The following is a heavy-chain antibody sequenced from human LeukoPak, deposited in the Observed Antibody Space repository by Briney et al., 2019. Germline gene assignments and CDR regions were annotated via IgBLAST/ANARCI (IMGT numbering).Heavy chain of an antibody. CDR2: IKSDGSST. J-gene: IGHJ6*02. CDR1: GFTFSSYW. Sequence: GASLRLSCAASGFTFSSYWMHWVRQAPGKGLVWVSRIKSDGSSTTYADSVKGRFTISRDNAKNTLFLQMNSLRAEDTAVYYCARVGYDSSYYYYGMDVWGQGTTVTVSS. D-gene: IGHD3-22*01. V-gene: IGHV3-74*01. CDR3: ARVGYDSSYYYYGMDV.